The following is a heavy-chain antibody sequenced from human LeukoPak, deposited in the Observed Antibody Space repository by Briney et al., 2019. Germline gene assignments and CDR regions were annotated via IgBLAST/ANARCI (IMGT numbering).Heavy chain of an antibody. CDR3: ARGAFWDLRTPRGHMDV. J-gene: IGHJ6*03. Sequence: SETLSLTCTVSGGSISSYYWSWIRQPPGKGLEWIGYIYYSGSTNYNPSLKSRVTISVDTSKNQFSLKLSSVTAADTAVYYCARGAFWDLRTPRGHMDVWGKGTTVTVSS. V-gene: IGHV4-59*01. D-gene: IGHD1-26*01. CDR2: IYYSGST. CDR1: GGSISSYY.